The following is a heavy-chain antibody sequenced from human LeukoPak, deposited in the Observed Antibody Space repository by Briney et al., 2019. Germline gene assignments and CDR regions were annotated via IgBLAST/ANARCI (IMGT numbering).Heavy chain of an antibody. CDR1: GFSVRTNY. Sequence: GGSLRLSCAASGFSVRTNYMSWVRQAPGKGLEWVSSVGPSGTNTYYADSVKGRFTISRDNSRNTLYLQMNTLRAEDTALYYCAKGNSAYYYEYWGQGTLVTVSS. J-gene: IGHJ4*02. V-gene: IGHV3-23*01. CDR3: AKGNSAYYYEY. CDR2: VGPSGTNT. D-gene: IGHD3-22*01.